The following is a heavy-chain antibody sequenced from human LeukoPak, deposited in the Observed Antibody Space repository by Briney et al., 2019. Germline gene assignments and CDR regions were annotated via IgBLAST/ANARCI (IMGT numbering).Heavy chain of an antibody. CDR1: GFTFSSYG. D-gene: IGHD1-26*01. Sequence: GGSLRLSCAASGFTFSSYGMHWVRQAPGKGLEWVAFIRHDGNKKYYADSVKGRFTISRDNSKNTLYLQMNSLRAEDTAVYYCANCEHEEWELLSFDYWGQGTLVTVSS. V-gene: IGHV3-30*02. CDR2: IRHDGNKK. CDR3: ANCEHEEWELLSFDY. J-gene: IGHJ4*02.